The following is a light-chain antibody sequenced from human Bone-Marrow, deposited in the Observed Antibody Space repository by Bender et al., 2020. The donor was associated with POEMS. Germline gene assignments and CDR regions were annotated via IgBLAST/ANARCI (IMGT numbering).Light chain of an antibody. CDR3: SSFASSSSPYV. CDR1: SSDVGGYNY. J-gene: IGLJ1*01. CDR2: DVS. V-gene: IGLV2-14*03. Sequence: QSGLTQPASVSGSPGQSITISCTGTSSDVGGYNYFSWYQHLPGKAPKVMIYDVSNRPSGVSSRFSGSQSGNTASLTISGLQAEDEADYYCSSFASSSSPYVFGPGTKVIVL.